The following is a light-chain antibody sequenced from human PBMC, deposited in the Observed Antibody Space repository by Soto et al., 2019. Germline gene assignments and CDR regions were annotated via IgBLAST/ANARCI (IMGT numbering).Light chain of an antibody. CDR1: QSVSTY. CDR3: QQRPHSS. V-gene: IGKV3-11*01. J-gene: IGKJ4*01. CDR2: DAS. Sequence: EIVLTQSPATLSMSPGERATLSCRASQSVSTYLAWYQQKPGQAPRLLIYDASIRATGIPARFSGSGSGTDFTLTISSLEPEDFAVYYCQQRPHSSFGGGTKVEIK.